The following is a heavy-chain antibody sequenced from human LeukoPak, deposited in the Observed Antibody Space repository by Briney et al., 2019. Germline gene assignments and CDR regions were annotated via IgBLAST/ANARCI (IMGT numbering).Heavy chain of an antibody. V-gene: IGHV3-21*01. CDR2: ISSSSSYI. Sequence: GGSLRHSCAASGFTFSSYSMNWVRQAPGKGLEWVSSISSSSSYIYYADSVKGRFTISRDNAKNSLYLQMNSLRAEDTAVYYCASRYSSSWYYFDYWGQGTLVTVSS. D-gene: IGHD6-13*01. J-gene: IGHJ4*02. CDR1: GFTFSSYS. CDR3: ASRYSSSWYYFDY.